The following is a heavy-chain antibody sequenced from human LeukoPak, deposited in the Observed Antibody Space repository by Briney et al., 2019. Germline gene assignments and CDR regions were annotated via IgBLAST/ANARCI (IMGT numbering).Heavy chain of an antibody. CDR1: GGSFSNYY. CDR3: ARQRGYCSSISCYAWFDP. V-gene: IGHV4-34*01. CDR2: INHSGST. D-gene: IGHD2-2*01. J-gene: IGHJ5*02. Sequence: SETLSLTCAVYGGSFSNYYWSWIRQPPGKGLEWIGEINHSGSTNYNPSLKSRVTISVDTSKNQFSLKLSSVTAADTAVYYCARQRGYCSSISCYAWFDPWGQGTLVTVSS.